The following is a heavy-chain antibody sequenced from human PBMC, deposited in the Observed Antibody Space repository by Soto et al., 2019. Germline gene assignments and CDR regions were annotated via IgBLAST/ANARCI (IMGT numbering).Heavy chain of an antibody. V-gene: IGHV1-3*01. CDR2: INAGNGNT. Sequence: ASVKVSCKASGYTFTSYAMHWVRQAPGQRLEWMGWINAGNGNTKYSQKFQGRVTITRDTSASTAYMELSSLRSEDTAVYYCARASPASSSWYRPYYMDVWGKGTTVTVSS. CDR1: GYTFTSYA. J-gene: IGHJ6*03. D-gene: IGHD6-13*01. CDR3: ARASPASSSWYRPYYMDV.